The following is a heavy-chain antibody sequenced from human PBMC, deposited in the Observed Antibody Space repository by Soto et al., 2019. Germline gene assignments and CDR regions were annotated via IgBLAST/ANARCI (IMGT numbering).Heavy chain of an antibody. CDR1: GYTFTGYY. Sequence: ASVKVSCKASGYTFTGYYMHWVRQAPGQGLEWMGWINPNSGGTNYAQKFQGWVTMTRDTSISAAYMELSRLRSDDTAVYYCARGEGGPRWGSIDYWGQGTLVTVSS. J-gene: IGHJ4*02. CDR2: INPNSGGT. CDR3: ARGEGGPRWGSIDY. V-gene: IGHV1-2*04. D-gene: IGHD2-21*01.